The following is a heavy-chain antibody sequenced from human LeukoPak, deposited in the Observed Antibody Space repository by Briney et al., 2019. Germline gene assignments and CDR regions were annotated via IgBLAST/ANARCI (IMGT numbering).Heavy chain of an antibody. CDR1: GYTFTGYY. V-gene: IGHV1-2*02. CDR2: INPNSGGT. CDR3: ARGRYYYYGMDV. J-gene: IGHJ6*02. Sequence: ASVTVSCKASGYTFTGYYMHWVRQAPGQGLEWMGWINPNSGGTNYAQKFQGRVTMTRDTSISTAYMELSRLRSDDTAVYYCARGRYYYYGMDVWGQGTTVTVSS.